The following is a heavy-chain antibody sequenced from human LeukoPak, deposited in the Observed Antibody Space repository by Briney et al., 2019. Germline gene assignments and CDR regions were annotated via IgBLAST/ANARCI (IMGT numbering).Heavy chain of an antibody. CDR3: ARDSAYGMDV. J-gene: IGHJ6*02. V-gene: IGHV3-74*01. D-gene: IGHD1-26*01. Sequence: GGSLRLSCAAFGFTFSSYSMNWVRQAPGKGLVWVSRINSDGGTSYADSVKGRFTISRDNAKNTLYLQMNSLRAEDTAVYYCARDSAYGMDVWGQGTTVTVSS. CDR2: INSDGGT. CDR1: GFTFSSYS.